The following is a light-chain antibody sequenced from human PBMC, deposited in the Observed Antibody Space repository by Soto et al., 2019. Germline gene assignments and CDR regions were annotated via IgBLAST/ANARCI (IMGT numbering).Light chain of an antibody. CDR1: QSVSSAY. CDR3: QQYNNWRS. Sequence: EIVLTQSPGTLSLSPGERVTLSCRASQSVSSAYLAWYQQKRGQAPRLLIYGASNRATGIPDRFSGSGSGTDFTLTISRLEPEDFAVYYCQQYNNWRSFGQGTKVDIK. CDR2: GAS. J-gene: IGKJ1*01. V-gene: IGKV3-20*01.